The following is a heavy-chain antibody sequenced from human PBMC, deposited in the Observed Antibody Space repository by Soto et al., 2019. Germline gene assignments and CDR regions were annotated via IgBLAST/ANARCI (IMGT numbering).Heavy chain of an antibody. CDR3: ARQDRRYNWFDP. CDR1: GGSISSSSYY. J-gene: IGHJ5*02. Sequence: SETLSLTCTVSGGSISSSSYYWGWIRQPPGKGLEWIGSIYYSGSTYYNPSLKSRVTISVDTSKNQFSLKLSSVTAADTAVYYCARQDRRYNWFDPWGQGTLVTVSS. V-gene: IGHV4-39*01. CDR2: IYYSGST.